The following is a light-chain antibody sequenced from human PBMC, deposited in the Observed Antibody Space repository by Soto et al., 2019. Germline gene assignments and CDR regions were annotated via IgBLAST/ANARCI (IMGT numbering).Light chain of an antibody. J-gene: IGKJ1*01. V-gene: IGKV1-5*01. CDR1: QSISSW. Sequence: DIHMTQSPAPLSASVGDRVTITCRASQSISSWLAWYQQKPGKAPKLLIYDASSLESGVPSRFSGSGSGTEFALSISSLQPDDFATYYCQQYNSYPRTFGQGTKVEI. CDR2: DAS. CDR3: QQYNSYPRT.